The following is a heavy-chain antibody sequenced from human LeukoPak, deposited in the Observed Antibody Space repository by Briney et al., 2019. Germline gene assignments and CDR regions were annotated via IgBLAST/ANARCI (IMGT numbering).Heavy chain of an antibody. J-gene: IGHJ4*02. Sequence: GGSLRLSCAASGFTFSDYYMSWIRQAPGKGLEWVSYISSSGSTIYYADSVKGRFTISRDNAKNSLYLQMNSLRAEDTAVYYCARDSYYYDSSGYLTELDYWGQGTLVTVSS. CDR2: ISSSGSTI. CDR1: GFTFSDYY. D-gene: IGHD3-22*01. V-gene: IGHV3-11*01. CDR3: ARDSYYYDSSGYLTELDY.